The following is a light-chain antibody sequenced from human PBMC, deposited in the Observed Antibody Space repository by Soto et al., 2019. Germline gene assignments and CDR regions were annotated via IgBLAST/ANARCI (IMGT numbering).Light chain of an antibody. CDR3: SSYTSISSLGV. CDR2: EVS. CDR1: GSDVGSYKY. Sequence: QSVLTQPASVSGSPGQSITISCTGTGSDVGSYKYVSWYQRHPGKAPKLIIFEVSNRPSGVSDRFSGSKSGNRASLTISGLQAEDEADYYCSSYTSISSLGVFGTGTKVTVL. V-gene: IGLV2-14*01. J-gene: IGLJ1*01.